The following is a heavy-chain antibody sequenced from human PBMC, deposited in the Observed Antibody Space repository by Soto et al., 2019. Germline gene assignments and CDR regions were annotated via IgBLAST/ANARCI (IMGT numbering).Heavy chain of an antibody. CDR1: GGSVSSRNYY. Sequence: PSETLSLTCTVSGGSVSSRNYYWSWIRQPPGKGLEWIGSIYYSGSTYYNPSLKSRVTVSVDTSKNQFSLKLSSVTAADTAVYYCARHPSNFWFDPWGQGTLVTVSS. CDR2: IYYSGST. J-gene: IGHJ5*02. V-gene: IGHV4-39*01. D-gene: IGHD4-4*01. CDR3: ARHPSNFWFDP.